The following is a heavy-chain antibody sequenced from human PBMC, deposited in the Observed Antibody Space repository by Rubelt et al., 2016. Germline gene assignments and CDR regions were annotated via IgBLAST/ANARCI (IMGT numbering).Heavy chain of an antibody. CDR3: AKEKSGSYPYYCDY. J-gene: IGHJ4*02. V-gene: IGHV3-74*01. CDR1: GFTLSSYW. D-gene: IGHD1-26*01. CDR2: INTEGSIT. Sequence: EVQLVESGGGLVQPGGSLRLSCAASGFTLSSYWMHWVRHAPGKGLVWVSRINTEGSITNYADSVKGRVTISRDNAKNTVYLEMNSLRAEDTAVYYCAKEKSGSYPYYCDYWGQGTLVTVSS.